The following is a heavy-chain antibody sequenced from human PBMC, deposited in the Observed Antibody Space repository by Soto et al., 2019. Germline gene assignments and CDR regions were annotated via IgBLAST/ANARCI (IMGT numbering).Heavy chain of an antibody. D-gene: IGHD5-12*01. Sequence: GESLKISCKGSGYSCTSYWIGWVRQMPGKGLEWMGIIYPGDSDTRYSPSFQGQVTISADKSSSTAYLQWSSLKASETAMYYGARHVKYRGKRWLLFRGFEKVAFDIWGQGTMVTVSS. CDR3: ARHVKYRGKRWLLFRGFEKVAFDI. CDR2: IYPGDSDT. J-gene: IGHJ3*02. V-gene: IGHV5-51*01. CDR1: GYSCTSYW.